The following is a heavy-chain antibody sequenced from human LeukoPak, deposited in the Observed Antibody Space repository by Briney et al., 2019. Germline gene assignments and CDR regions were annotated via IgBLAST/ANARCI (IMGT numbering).Heavy chain of an antibody. CDR2: IRGDGGDT. J-gene: IGHJ4*02. D-gene: IGHD3-10*01. CDR1: GFTFSSYA. CDR3: ARDRVLGSGSSDY. V-gene: IGHV3-74*01. Sequence: QTGGSLRLSCAASGFTFSSYAMSWVRQAPGKGLVWVSRIRGDGGDTNYADSVKGRFTVSRDNAKNTLYLQMNSLTTEDTAVYFCARDRVLGSGSSDYWGQGTLVTVSS.